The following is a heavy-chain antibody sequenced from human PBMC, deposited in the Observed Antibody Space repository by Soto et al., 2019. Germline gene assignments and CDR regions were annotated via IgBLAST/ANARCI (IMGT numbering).Heavy chain of an antibody. CDR2: IIPLFGTA. D-gene: IGHD3-10*01. CDR1: GGTFSSYA. Sequence: QVQLVQSGAEVKKPGSSVKVSCKASGGTFSSYAISWVRQAPGQGLEWMGGIIPLFGTANYAQKFQGRVTITXXEXTXXAYMELSSLRSEDTAVYYCARDRGYYGSGRRGMDVWGQGTTVTVSS. V-gene: IGHV1-69*05. CDR3: ARDRGYYGSGRRGMDV. J-gene: IGHJ6*02.